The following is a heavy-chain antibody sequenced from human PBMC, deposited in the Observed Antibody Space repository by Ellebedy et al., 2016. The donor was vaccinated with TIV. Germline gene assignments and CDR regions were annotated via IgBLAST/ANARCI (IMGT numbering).Heavy chain of an antibody. CDR2: LWGDGGGA. J-gene: IGHJ4*03. CDR3: AKMYGHPVERYYFDY. CDR1: GFTFGDFA. Sequence: ESLKISCAASGFTFGDFAMSWVRQAPGKGLEWVSFLWGDGGGAHADSVKGRFTMSRENSKNTLSLQMNSLKVEDTAVYYCAKMYGHPVERYYFDYWGQGTTVTVSS. D-gene: IGHD2-8*01. V-gene: IGHV3-23*01.